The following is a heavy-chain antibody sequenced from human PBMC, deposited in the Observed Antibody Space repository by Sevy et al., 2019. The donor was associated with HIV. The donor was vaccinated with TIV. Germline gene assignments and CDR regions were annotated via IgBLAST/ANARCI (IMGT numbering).Heavy chain of an antibody. CDR1: GFTVSSNY. CDR2: IYSGGST. V-gene: IGHV3-53*01. Sequence: GGSLRLSCAASGFTVSSNYMSWVRQAPGKGLEWVSVIYSGGSTYYADSVKGRFTISRDNSKNTLYLQMNSLRAEDTAVYYCARLDSYYYMDVWGKGTTVTVSS. CDR3: ARLDSYYYMDV. J-gene: IGHJ6*03.